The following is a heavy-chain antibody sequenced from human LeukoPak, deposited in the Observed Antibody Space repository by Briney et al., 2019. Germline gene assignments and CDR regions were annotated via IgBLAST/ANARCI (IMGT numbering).Heavy chain of an antibody. V-gene: IGHV5-51*01. CDR2: IDPSDSET. CDR1: GYSFTKYW. Sequence: GESLKISCKGSGYSFTKYWIGWVRQMPGKGLEWMRNIDPSDSETRHSPSFQGQVTISVDKPISTAYLQWNSLKASDTAMYYCARLNDILTGPFDYWGQGTLVTVSS. J-gene: IGHJ4*02. D-gene: IGHD3-9*01. CDR3: ARLNDILTGPFDY.